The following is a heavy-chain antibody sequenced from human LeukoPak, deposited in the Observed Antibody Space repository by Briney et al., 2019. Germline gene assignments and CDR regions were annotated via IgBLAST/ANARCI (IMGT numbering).Heavy chain of an antibody. V-gene: IGHV4-4*07. CDR1: GGSIGSYY. J-gene: IGHJ4*02. Sequence: SETLSLTCTVSGGSIGSYYWSWLRQPAGKGLEWIGRSYTTGSTNYNPSLKSRVTMSLDTSKNQLSLNLSSVTAADTAVYYFARSGGSGFQLDSWGQGTLVTVSS. CDR3: ARSGGSGFQLDS. CDR2: SYTTGST. D-gene: IGHD1-26*01.